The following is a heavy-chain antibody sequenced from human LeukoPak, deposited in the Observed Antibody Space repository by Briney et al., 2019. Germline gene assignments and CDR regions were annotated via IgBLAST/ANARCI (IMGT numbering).Heavy chain of an antibody. J-gene: IGHJ4*02. CDR1: GGSFSGYY. CDR3: ARDQRWGWPVERREDFDY. Sequence: SETLSLTCAVYGGSFSGYYWSWIRQPPGKGLEWIGEINHSGSTNYNPSLKSRVTISVNTSKNQFSLKLSSVTAADTAVYYCARDQRWGWPVERREDFDYWGQGTLVTVSS. V-gene: IGHV4-34*01. D-gene: IGHD3-16*01. CDR2: INHSGST.